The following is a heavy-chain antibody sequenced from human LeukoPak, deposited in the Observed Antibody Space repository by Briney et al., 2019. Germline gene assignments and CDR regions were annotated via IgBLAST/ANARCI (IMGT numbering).Heavy chain of an antibody. CDR3: ARDPFGSNAFDI. CDR1: GGSITNYY. CDR2: IYYSGST. V-gene: IGHV4-59*01. Sequence: SETLSLTCIVSGGSITNYYWSWIRQPPGKGLEWLGYIYYSGSTNYNPSLKSRVTISVDTSNNQFSLRLSSVTAADTAVYYCARDPFGSNAFDIWGQGTVVAVSS. J-gene: IGHJ3*02. D-gene: IGHD3-10*01.